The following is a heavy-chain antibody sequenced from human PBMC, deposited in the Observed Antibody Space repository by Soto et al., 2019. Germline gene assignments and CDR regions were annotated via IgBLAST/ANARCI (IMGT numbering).Heavy chain of an antibody. V-gene: IGHV3-23*01. CDR3: AKDGRGSSGWFLDY. D-gene: IGHD6-19*01. CDR1: GFTFSSYA. CDR2: ISGSGGTK. J-gene: IGHJ4*02. Sequence: VQLLESGGGLVQPGGSLRLSCAASGFTFSSYAMSWVRQAPGKGLEWVSGISGSGGTKDYADSVKGRFTISRDNSRNMLYVQMNSLRDGDTAIYYCAKDGRGSSGWFLDYWGQGTLVTVSS.